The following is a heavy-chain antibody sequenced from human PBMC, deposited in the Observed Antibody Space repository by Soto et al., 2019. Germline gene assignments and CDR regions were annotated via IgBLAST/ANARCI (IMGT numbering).Heavy chain of an antibody. V-gene: IGHV1-69*01. Sequence: QLQLVQSGAEVKKPGSSVKVSCKASGGNFRRYAISWVRQAPGQGPEWMGGILPIFGSPSHAQKFRDRVTITADESTSTAYLELTSLTSEDTTIYYCVFGDCTSSSCSYYFYGLDVWGQGTTVTVSS. CDR2: ILPIFGSP. D-gene: IGHD2-2*01. CDR1: GGNFRRYA. J-gene: IGHJ6*02. CDR3: VFGDCTSSSCSYYFYGLDV.